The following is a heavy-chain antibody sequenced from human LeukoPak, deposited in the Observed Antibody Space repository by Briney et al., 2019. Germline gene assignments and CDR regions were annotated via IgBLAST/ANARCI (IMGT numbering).Heavy chain of an antibody. V-gene: IGHV3-23*01. CDR2: ISGSGGST. Sequence: PGGSLRLSCAASGFTFSSYGMHWVRQAPGRGLEWVSAISGSGGSTYYADSVKGRLTISRDNSKNTVDLQMNSLRVEDTAVYYCAKVVRGVFYGMDVWGQGTTVTVSS. CDR3: AKVVRGVFYGMDV. D-gene: IGHD3-10*01. CDR1: GFTFSSYG. J-gene: IGHJ6*02.